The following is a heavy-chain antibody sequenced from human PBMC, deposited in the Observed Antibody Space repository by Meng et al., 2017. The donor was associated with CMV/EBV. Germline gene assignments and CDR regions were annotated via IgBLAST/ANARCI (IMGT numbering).Heavy chain of an antibody. CDR2: IIPILGIA. CDR3: ARAPLRNYYDSSAPIDY. CDR1: GGTFSSYT. V-gene: IGHV1-69*02. J-gene: IGHJ4*02. Sequence: SVKVSCKASGGTFSSYTISWVRQAPGQGLEWMGRIIPILGIANYAQKFQGRVTITADKSTSTAYMELSSLRSEDTAVYYCARAPLRNYYDSSAPIDYWGQGTLVTVSS. D-gene: IGHD3-22*01.